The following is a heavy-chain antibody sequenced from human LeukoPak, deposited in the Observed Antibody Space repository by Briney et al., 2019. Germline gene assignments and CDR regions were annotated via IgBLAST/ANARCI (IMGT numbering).Heavy chain of an antibody. CDR3: AREREPYGSGSYFVTNWFDP. J-gene: IGHJ5*02. CDR1: GYTFSGYY. D-gene: IGHD3-10*01. Sequence: ASVKVSCKASGYTFSGYYMHWVRQAPGQGLEWMGWINPNSGGTNYAQKFQGRVTMTRDTSISTAYMELSRLRSDDTAVYYCAREREPYGSGSYFVTNWFDPWGHGTLVTVSS. CDR2: INPNSGGT. V-gene: IGHV1-2*02.